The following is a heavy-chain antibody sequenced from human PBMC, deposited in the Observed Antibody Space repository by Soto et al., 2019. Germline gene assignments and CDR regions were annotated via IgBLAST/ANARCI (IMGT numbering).Heavy chain of an antibody. CDR3: AKDNGNYGSGSFSH. D-gene: IGHD3-10*01. CDR1: GFTFNSYA. CDR2: LSGTRDSA. Sequence: EVQLLESGGGLVQPGGSLRLSCAASGFTFNSYAMSWVRQAPGKGLGWVAALSGTRDSADYANSVTVRFTVSRDESTTTLYLHMSSLNAGDTATYYGAKDNGNYGSGSFSHWGQGTLVTVSS. J-gene: IGHJ4*02. V-gene: IGHV3-23*01.